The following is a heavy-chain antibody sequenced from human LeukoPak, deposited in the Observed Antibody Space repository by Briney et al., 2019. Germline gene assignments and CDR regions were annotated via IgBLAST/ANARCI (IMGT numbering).Heavy chain of an antibody. J-gene: IGHJ4*02. Sequence: GGSLRLSCAASGFTFSSYTMNWVRQAPGKGLEWVSSISSTSTYIYYADSMKGRFIISRDNARNSLYLEMNSLRAEDTAVYYCARIIGISGTYPTDYWGQGTLVTVSS. CDR2: ISSTSTYI. V-gene: IGHV3-21*06. CDR3: ARIIGISGTYPTDY. D-gene: IGHD1-26*01. CDR1: GFTFSSYT.